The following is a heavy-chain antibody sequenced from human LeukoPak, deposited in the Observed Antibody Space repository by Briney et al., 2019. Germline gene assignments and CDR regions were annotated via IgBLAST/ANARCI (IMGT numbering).Heavy chain of an antibody. J-gene: IGHJ4*02. CDR2: INPNSGGT. CDR3: ARDLTIFGVVI. D-gene: IGHD3-3*01. V-gene: IGHV1-2*02. Sequence: GASVTVSCKASGYTFTGYYMHWVRQAPGQGLEWMGWINPNSGGTNYAQKFQGRVTITRDTSISTAYMELSRLRSDDTAVYYCARDLTIFGVVIWGQGTLVTVSS. CDR1: GYTFTGYY.